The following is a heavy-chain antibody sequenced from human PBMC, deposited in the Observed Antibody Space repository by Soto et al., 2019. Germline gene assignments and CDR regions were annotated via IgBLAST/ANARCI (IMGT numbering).Heavy chain of an antibody. CDR1: GFTFSNSW. V-gene: IGHV3-15*07. CDR3: YYHRHGCSYGYAPYTYGMDV. CDR2: IKSKTDGGTT. J-gene: IGHJ6*02. D-gene: IGHD5-18*01. Sequence: EVQLVESGGGLVKPGGSLRLSCAASGFTFSNSWMNWVRQAPGKGLEWVGRIKSKTDGGTTDYAAPVKGRFTLSSDDSKNTLYLQMNRLKTVDTAVYYCYYHRHGCSYGYAPYTYGMDVWGQGTTVTVSS.